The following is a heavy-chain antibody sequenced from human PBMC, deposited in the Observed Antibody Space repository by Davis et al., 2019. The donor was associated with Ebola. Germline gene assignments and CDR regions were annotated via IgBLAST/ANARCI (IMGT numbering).Heavy chain of an antibody. CDR1: GYTFTSYD. V-gene: IGHV1-8*03. Sequence: ASVKVSCKASGYTFTSYDINWVRQATGQGLEWMGWMNPNSGNTGYAQKFQGRVTITRNTSISTAYMELSSLRSEDTAVYYCARRGANDFWSGYFIGNYYYMDVWGKGTTVTVSS. CDR3: ARRGANDFWSGYFIGNYYYMDV. J-gene: IGHJ6*03. D-gene: IGHD3-3*01. CDR2: MNPNSGNT.